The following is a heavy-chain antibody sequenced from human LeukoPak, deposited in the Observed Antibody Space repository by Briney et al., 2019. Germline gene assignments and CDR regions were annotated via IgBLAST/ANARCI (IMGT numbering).Heavy chain of an antibody. Sequence: ASVKVSCKASGYTFTGYYIHWVRQAPGQGLEWMGWINPNSGGTNYVQKFQGRVTMTRDTSISTAYMELSSLRSEDTAVYYCARGSTIFGVVIVYFDYWGQGTLVTVSS. CDR3: ARGSTIFGVVIVYFDY. D-gene: IGHD3-3*01. CDR1: GYTFTGYY. V-gene: IGHV1-2*02. J-gene: IGHJ4*02. CDR2: INPNSGGT.